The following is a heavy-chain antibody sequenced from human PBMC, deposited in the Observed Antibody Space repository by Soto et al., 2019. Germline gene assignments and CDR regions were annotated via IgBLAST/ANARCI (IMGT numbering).Heavy chain of an antibody. CDR3: ARKNGVLDAFDI. Sequence: QVQLQESCTGLVKPSDTLSHTCAVSGCSISSSNWWGWIRQPPGKGLEWIGYIYYSGSTYYNPSLKSRVTMSVDTSKNQFSLKLSSVTAVDTAVYYCARKNGVLDAFDIWGQGTMVTVSS. CDR1: GCSISSSNW. CDR2: IYYSGST. V-gene: IGHV4-28*01. J-gene: IGHJ3*02. D-gene: IGHD4-17*01.